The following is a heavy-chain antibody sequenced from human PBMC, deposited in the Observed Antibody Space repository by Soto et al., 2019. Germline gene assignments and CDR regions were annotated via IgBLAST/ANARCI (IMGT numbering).Heavy chain of an antibody. CDR3: ARGAFCGGAPGCRDMDV. J-gene: IGHJ6*02. CDR2: ISAYNGNT. Sequence: QIQLVQSVGEVKKPGASVKVSCKSSGYKFISHSITWVRQAPGQGLEWMGRISAYNGNTNYAQKLQGRVTMTTDTSTNTAYMELRSLRSDDTAVYYCARGAFCGGAPGCRDMDVWGQGTTVTVSS. CDR1: GYKFISHS. D-gene: IGHD2-21*01. V-gene: IGHV1-18*01.